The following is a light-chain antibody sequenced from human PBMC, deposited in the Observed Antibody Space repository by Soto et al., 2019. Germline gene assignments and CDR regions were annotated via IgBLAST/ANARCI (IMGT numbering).Light chain of an antibody. V-gene: IGKV3-15*01. CDR2: GAS. Sequence: EIVMTQSPATLSVSPGERVTLSCRASQSVSSNLAWYQQRPGQAPRLLIYGASTRATDIPARFSGSGSATEFTLTISSLQSEDFAVYYCQQYNDWPRTFGQGTKVEIK. J-gene: IGKJ1*01. CDR1: QSVSSN. CDR3: QQYNDWPRT.